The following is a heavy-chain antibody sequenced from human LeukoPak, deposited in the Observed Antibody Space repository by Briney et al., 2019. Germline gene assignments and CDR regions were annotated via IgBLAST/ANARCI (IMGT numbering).Heavy chain of an antibody. D-gene: IGHD4-17*01. CDR2: ISYDGSNK. Sequence: GGSLRLSCAASGFTFSSYGMHWVRQAPGKGLEWVAVISYDGSNKYYADSVKGRFTISRDNPKNTLYLQMNSLRAEDTAVYYCAKVGPDYGDNYGMDVWGQGTTVTVSS. V-gene: IGHV3-30*18. CDR3: AKVGPDYGDNYGMDV. J-gene: IGHJ6*02. CDR1: GFTFSSYG.